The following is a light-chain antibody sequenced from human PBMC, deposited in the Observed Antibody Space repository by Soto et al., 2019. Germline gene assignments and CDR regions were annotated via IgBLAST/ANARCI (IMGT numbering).Light chain of an antibody. CDR2: EVS. CDR3: SSFAGNNNLV. Sequence: QSALTQPPSASGSPGQSVTISCTGTSSDVGGYNYVSWYQQHPGKAPKLMISEVSKRPSGVPDRFSVSKSGNSASLTVSWLQDEDEADYYCSSFAGNNNLVFGGGTKLTVL. CDR1: SSDVGGYNY. V-gene: IGLV2-8*01. J-gene: IGLJ2*01.